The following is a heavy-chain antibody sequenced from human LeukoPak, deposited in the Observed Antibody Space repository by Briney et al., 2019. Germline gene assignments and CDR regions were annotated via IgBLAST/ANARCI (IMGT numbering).Heavy chain of an antibody. D-gene: IGHD6-19*01. J-gene: IGHJ4*02. Sequence: GGSLRLSCAASGFTFSSYWMSWVRQALGKGLEWVANIKQDGSEMYYGDSVKGRFAISRDNAKNSLSLQMNSLRVEDTAVYYCAGRRSSGWYAYWGQGTLVTVSS. CDR2: IKQDGSEM. V-gene: IGHV3-7*03. CDR3: AGRRSSGWYAY. CDR1: GFTFSSYW.